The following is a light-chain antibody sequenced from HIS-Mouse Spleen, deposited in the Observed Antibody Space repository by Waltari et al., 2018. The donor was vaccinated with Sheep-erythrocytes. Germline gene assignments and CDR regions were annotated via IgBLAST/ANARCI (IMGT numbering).Light chain of an antibody. CDR3: AAWDDSLSGPV. CDR2: RNN. CDR1: SSHLGSNY. V-gene: IGLV1-47*01. Sequence: QSVLTQPPSASGTPGQRVTIPCSGSSSHLGSNYVYWYQQLPGTAPKLLIYRNNQRPSGVPDRFSGSKSGTSASLAISGLRSEDEADYYCAAWDDSLSGPVFGGGTQLTAL. J-gene: IGLJ7*02.